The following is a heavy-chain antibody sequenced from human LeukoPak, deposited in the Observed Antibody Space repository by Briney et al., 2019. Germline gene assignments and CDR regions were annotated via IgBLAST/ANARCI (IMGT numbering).Heavy chain of an antibody. CDR2: MNPNSGNT. J-gene: IGHJ6*03. V-gene: IGHV1-8*03. Sequence: ASVKVSCKASGYTFTSYDINWVRQATGQGLEWMGCMNPNSGNTGYAQKFQGRVTITRNTSISTAYMELSSLRSEDTAVYYCARGLSSGWHYYYMDVWGKGTTVTVSS. CDR1: GYTFTSYD. D-gene: IGHD6-19*01. CDR3: ARGLSSGWHYYYMDV.